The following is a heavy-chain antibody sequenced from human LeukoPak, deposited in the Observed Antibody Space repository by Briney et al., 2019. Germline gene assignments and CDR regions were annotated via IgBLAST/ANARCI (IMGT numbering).Heavy chain of an antibody. CDR2: ISYDGSNK. CDR3: AKDLPHSSRCVGMDV. V-gene: IGHV3-30*18. Sequence: GGSLRLSCAASGFTFSSYGMHWVRQAPGKGLEWVAVISYDGSNKYYADSVKGRFTISRDNSKNTLYLQMNSLRAEDTAVYYCAKDLPHSSRCVGMDVWGKGTTVTVSS. D-gene: IGHD2-2*01. J-gene: IGHJ6*04. CDR1: GFTFSSYG.